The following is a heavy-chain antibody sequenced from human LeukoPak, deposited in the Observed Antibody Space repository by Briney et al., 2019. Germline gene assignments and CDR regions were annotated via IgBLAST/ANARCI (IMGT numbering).Heavy chain of an antibody. Sequence: GGSLRLSCAASGFNVSSNYMSWVRQAPGKGLEWVSVIYSGGSTYYAASVKGRFTISRDNSKNTLYLQMNSLRAEDTAVYYCTRGRVVAGAFDYWGQGTLVTVSS. CDR3: TRGRVVAGAFDY. CDR1: GFNVSSNY. V-gene: IGHV3-66*01. J-gene: IGHJ4*02. CDR2: IYSGGST. D-gene: IGHD2-15*01.